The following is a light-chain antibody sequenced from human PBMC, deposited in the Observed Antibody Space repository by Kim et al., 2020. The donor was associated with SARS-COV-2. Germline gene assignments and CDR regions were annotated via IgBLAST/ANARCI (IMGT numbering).Light chain of an antibody. CDR3: QHYNGFPYT. Sequence: SATVGERVTITCRASQSISSWLAWYQQKPGKAPNLLIYKASSLESGVPSRFSGSGSGTEFTLTISRLQPDDFATYYCQHYNGFPYTFGQGTKLEI. CDR1: QSISSW. V-gene: IGKV1-5*03. J-gene: IGKJ2*01. CDR2: KAS.